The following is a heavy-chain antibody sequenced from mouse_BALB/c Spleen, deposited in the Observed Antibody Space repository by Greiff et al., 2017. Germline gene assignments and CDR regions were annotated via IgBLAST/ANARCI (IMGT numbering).Heavy chain of an antibody. D-gene: IGHD1-1*01. CDR1: GFNIKDTY. J-gene: IGHJ1*01. CDR3: ASPSYGSSQYFDV. V-gene: IGHV14-3*02. CDR2: IDPANGNT. Sequence: EVKLEESGAELVKPGASVKLSCTASGFNIKDTYMHWVKQRPEQGLEWIGRIDPANGNTKYDPKFQGKATITADTSSNTAYLQLSSLTSEDTAVYYCASPSYGSSQYFDVWGAGTTVTVSS.